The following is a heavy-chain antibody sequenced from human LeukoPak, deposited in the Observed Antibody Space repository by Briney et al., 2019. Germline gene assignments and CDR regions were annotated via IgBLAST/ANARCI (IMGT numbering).Heavy chain of an antibody. D-gene: IGHD1-26*01. CDR3: ARGRIPWEPNVPFDH. CDR2: IYYSGST. CDR1: GGSISSYY. Sequence: SETLSLTCTVSGGSISSYYWSWIRQPPGKGLEWIGYIYYSGSTNYNPSLNSRVTMSVDTSKDQFSLKLSSVTAADTAVYYCARGRIPWEPNVPFDHWGQGTLVTVSS. V-gene: IGHV4-59*12. J-gene: IGHJ4*02.